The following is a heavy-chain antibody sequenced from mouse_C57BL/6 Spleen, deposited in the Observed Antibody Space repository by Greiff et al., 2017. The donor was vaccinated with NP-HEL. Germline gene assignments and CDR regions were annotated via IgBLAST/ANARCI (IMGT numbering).Heavy chain of an antibody. V-gene: IGHV1-15*01. CDR3: TRGVNSVYFDY. CDR1: GYTFTDYE. CDR2: IDPETGGT. Sequence: QVQLKQSGAELVRPGASVTLSCKASGYTFTDYEMHWVKQTPVHGLEWIGAIDPETGGTAYNQKFKGKAILTADKSSSTAYMELRSLTSEDSAVYYCTRGVNSVYFDYWGQGTTLTVSS. J-gene: IGHJ2*01. D-gene: IGHD1-3*01.